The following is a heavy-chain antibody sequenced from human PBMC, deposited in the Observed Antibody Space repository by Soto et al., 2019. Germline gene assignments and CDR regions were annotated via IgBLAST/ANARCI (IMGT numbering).Heavy chain of an antibody. CDR3: AKDRVAGDGRLALDF. V-gene: IGHV3-23*01. CDR1: GFTFNTYA. D-gene: IGHD1-1*01. J-gene: IGHJ4*02. CDR2: VAGDGGGI. Sequence: GSLRLSCAASGFTFNTYAVSWVRQAPGKGLEFVADVAGDGGGIHYAASVQGRFTISRDNSKNTLYLQMSSLRAEDTALYYCAKDRVAGDGRLALDFWGQGTLVTVSS.